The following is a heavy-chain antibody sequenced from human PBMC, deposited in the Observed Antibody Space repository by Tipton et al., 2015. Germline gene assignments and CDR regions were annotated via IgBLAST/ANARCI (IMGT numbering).Heavy chain of an antibody. D-gene: IGHD4-23*01. CDR1: GASLSNYY. CDR2: IYSSGST. J-gene: IGHJ4*02. V-gene: IGHV4-59*01. CDR3: ARARGRHGGLFDS. Sequence: TLSLTCTVSGASLSNYYWNWIRQPPGKGLEWIGYIYSSGSTNYAPSLESRVTMSIDTSKNQFSLTLTSVTASDTAVYYCARARGRHGGLFDSWGQGILVTVSS.